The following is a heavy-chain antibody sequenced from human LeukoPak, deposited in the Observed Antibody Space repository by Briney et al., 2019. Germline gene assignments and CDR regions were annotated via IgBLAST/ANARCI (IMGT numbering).Heavy chain of an antibody. V-gene: IGHV3-66*01. CDR2: IYAGGTT. Sequence: GGSLRLSCAASGFFVGSVYMNWVRQAPGKGLEWVSVIYAGGTTFYADSVEGGFTISRDNSKNTLYLQMNSLTGDDTAVYYCARAGRVGAAGLFDSWGQGSLVTVSS. D-gene: IGHD6-13*01. J-gene: IGHJ4*02. CDR1: GFFVGSVY. CDR3: ARAGRVGAAGLFDS.